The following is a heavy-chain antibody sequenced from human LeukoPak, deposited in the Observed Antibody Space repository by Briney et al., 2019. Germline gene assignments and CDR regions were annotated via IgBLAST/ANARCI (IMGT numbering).Heavy chain of an antibody. CDR2: ISSSSSYI. CDR1: GFTFSSYS. J-gene: IGHJ3*02. V-gene: IGHV3-21*01. Sequence: GGSLRLSCAASGFTFSSYSMNWVRQAPGKGLEWVSSISSSSSYIYYADSVKGRFTISRDNAKNSLYLQMNSLRAEDTAVYYCARGDYGDHEGYDAFDIWGQGTMVTVSS. D-gene: IGHD4-17*01. CDR3: ARGDYGDHEGYDAFDI.